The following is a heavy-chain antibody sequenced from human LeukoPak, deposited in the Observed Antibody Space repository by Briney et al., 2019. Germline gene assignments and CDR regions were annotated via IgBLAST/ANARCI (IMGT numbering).Heavy chain of an antibody. CDR3: ATGTPGLDYGDYESRGAFDI. Sequence: SETLSLTCAVYGGSFRGYYWSWLRQPPGKGLEWIGEINHSGSTNYNPSLKSRVTISVDTSKNQYSLKLSSVTAADTALYYCATGTPGLDYGDYESRGAFDIWGQGTLVTVSS. D-gene: IGHD4-17*01. V-gene: IGHV4-34*01. J-gene: IGHJ3*02. CDR2: INHSGST. CDR1: GGSFRGYY.